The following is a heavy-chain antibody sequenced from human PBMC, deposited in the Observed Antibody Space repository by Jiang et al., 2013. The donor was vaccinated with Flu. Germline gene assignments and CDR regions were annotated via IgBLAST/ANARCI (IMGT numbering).Heavy chain of an antibody. CDR3: ATHGPLLGYCSGTSCYAADH. V-gene: IGHV4-39*07. CDR1: GGSISRSSYY. CDR2: IYYSGST. J-gene: IGHJ4*02. Sequence: GLVKPSETLSLTCTVSGGSISRSSYYWGVDPPAPTGRGVEWIGNIYYSGSTYYNPSLKSRVTISVDTSKNQFSLKLNSVTAADTAVYYCATHGPLLGYCSGTSCYAADHWGQGTLVTVSS. D-gene: IGHD2-2*01.